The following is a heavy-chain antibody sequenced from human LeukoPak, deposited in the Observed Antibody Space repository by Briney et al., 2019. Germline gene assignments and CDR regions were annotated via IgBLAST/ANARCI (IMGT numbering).Heavy chain of an antibody. CDR3: ARVKIVVVPPRPYYYYMDV. J-gene: IGHJ6*03. CDR1: GYTFTGYY. V-gene: IGHV1-2*02. Sequence: ASVKVSCKASGYTFTGYYIHMVRHPPGQGLEWMGWINPNSGGTNYAQKFQGRVTMTRDTSISTAYMELSRLRSDDTAVYYGARVKIVVVPPRPYYYYMDVWGKGTTVTVSS. D-gene: IGHD2-21*01. CDR2: INPNSGGT.